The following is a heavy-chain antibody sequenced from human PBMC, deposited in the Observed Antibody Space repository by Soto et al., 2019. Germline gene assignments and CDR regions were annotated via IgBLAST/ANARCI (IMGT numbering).Heavy chain of an antibody. D-gene: IGHD3-10*01. CDR2: INPSTTTT. Sequence: ASVTVYCQASGYPFTSYHMHWLRQAPGQGLEWLGVINPSTTTTYAQRFQGRVTMTRDTSTSTVYMELSSLRSDDTAVYYCAREAEEYSGSDYWGPGSLVTVSS. V-gene: IGHV1-46*03. CDR3: AREAEEYSGSDY. CDR1: GYPFTSYH. J-gene: IGHJ4*02.